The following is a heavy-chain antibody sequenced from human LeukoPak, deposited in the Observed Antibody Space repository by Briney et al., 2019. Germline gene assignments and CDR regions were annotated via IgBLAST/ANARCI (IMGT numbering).Heavy chain of an antibody. Sequence: SETLSLTCTVSGGSISSYYWSWIRQPAGKGLEWIGRIYTSGSTNYNPSLKSRVTMSVDTSKNQFSLKLSSVTAADTAVYYCAREATDFWSGYSANWFDPWGQGTLVTVSS. J-gene: IGHJ5*02. CDR3: AREATDFWSGYSANWFDP. CDR1: GGSISSYY. CDR2: IYTSGST. D-gene: IGHD3-3*01. V-gene: IGHV4-4*07.